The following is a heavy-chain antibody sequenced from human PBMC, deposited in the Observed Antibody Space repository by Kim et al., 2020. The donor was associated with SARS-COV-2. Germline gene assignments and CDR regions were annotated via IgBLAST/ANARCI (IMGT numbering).Heavy chain of an antibody. Sequence: SVKVSCKASGGTFSSYAISWVRQAPGQGLEWMGGIIPIFGTANYAQKFQGRVTITADESTSTAYMELSSLRSEDTAVYYCARDAGIAARRRHYGMDVWGQGTTVTVSS. D-gene: IGHD6-6*01. J-gene: IGHJ6*02. CDR2: IIPIFGTA. CDR1: GGTFSSYA. CDR3: ARDAGIAARRRHYGMDV. V-gene: IGHV1-69*13.